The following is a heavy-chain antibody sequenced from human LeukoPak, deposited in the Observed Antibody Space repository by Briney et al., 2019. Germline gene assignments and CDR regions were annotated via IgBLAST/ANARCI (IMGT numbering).Heavy chain of an antibody. CDR1: GGSFSGYY. CDR3: ARGYTAPRRGPFDY. V-gene: IGHV4-34*01. J-gene: IGHJ4*02. CDR2: INHSGST. D-gene: IGHD1-1*01. Sequence: SETLSLTCAVYGGSFSGYYWSWLRQPPGKGLEWIGEINHSGSTNYNPSLTSRVTISVDTSKNQFSLKLSSVTAADTAVYYCARGYTAPRRGPFDYWGQGTLVTVSS.